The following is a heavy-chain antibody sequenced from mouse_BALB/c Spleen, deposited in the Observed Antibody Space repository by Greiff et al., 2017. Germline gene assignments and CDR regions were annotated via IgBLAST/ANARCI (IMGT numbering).Heavy chain of an antibody. CDR1: GYTFTSYY. J-gene: IGHJ4*01. CDR2: INPSNGGT. V-gene: IGHV1S81*02. D-gene: IGHD2-3*01. CDR3: TRWLLNYYAMDY. Sequence: VKLMESGAELVKPGASVKLSCKASGYTFTSYYMYWVKQRPGQGLEWIGEINPSNGGTNFNEKFKSKATLTVDKSSSTAYMQLSSLTSEDSAVYYCTRWLLNYYAMDYWGQGTSVTVSS.